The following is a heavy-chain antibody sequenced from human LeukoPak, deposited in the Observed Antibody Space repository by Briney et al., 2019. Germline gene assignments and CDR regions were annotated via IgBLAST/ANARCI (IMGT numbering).Heavy chain of an antibody. CDR2: IYPGDSDT. Sequence: GESLKISCKGSGYSITSYWIGWVRQMPGKGLEWMGIIYPGDSDTRYSPSFQGQVTISADKSISIVYLQWSSLKASDTAMYYCARQDCSSTTCFRGMDVWGQGTTVTASS. J-gene: IGHJ6*02. CDR3: ARQDCSSTTCFRGMDV. D-gene: IGHD2-2*01. CDR1: GYSITSYW. V-gene: IGHV5-51*01.